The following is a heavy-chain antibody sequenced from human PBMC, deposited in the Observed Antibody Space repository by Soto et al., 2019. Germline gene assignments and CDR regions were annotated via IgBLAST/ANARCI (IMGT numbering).Heavy chain of an antibody. V-gene: IGHV3-23*01. D-gene: IGHD6-19*01. CDR3: ALWEQWLVPPFDY. J-gene: IGHJ4*02. Sequence: GGSLRLSCAASGFTFSSYAMSWVRQAPGKGLEWVSAISGSGGSTYYADSVKGRSTISRDNSKNTLYLQMNSLRAEDTAVYYCALWEQWLVPPFDYWGQGTLVTVSS. CDR2: ISGSGGST. CDR1: GFTFSSYA.